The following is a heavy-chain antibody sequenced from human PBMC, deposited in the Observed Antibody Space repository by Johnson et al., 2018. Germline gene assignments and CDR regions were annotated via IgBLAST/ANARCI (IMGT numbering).Heavy chain of an antibody. D-gene: IGHD6-13*01. CDR2: ISWDGGST. Sequence: VQLVESGGVVVQPGGSLRLSCAASGFTFDDYTMHWVRQAPGKGLEWVSLISWDGGSTYYADSVKGRFTISRDNSKNSLYLQMNSLRTEDTALYYCAKDSGAAGDYYYMDVWGKGTTVTVSS. J-gene: IGHJ6*03. CDR3: AKDSGAAGDYYYMDV. V-gene: IGHV3-43*01. CDR1: GFTFDDYT.